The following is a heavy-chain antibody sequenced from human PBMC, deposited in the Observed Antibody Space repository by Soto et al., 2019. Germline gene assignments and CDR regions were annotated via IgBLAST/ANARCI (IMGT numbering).Heavy chain of an antibody. CDR3: ARGYKLESRKTKNWFDP. D-gene: IGHD1-1*01. CDR1: GDSVSSNSAA. Sequence: KTSETLSLTCAISGDSVSSNSAAWNWIRQSPSRGLEWLGRTYYRSKWYNDYAVSVKSRITINPDTSKNQFSLQLNSVTPEDTAVYYCARGYKLESRKTKNWFDPWGQGTLATVSS. CDR2: TYYRSKWYN. V-gene: IGHV6-1*01. J-gene: IGHJ5*02.